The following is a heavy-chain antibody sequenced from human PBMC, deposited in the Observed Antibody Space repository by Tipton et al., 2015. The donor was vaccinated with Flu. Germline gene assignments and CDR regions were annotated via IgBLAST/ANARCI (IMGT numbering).Heavy chain of an antibody. CDR2: INEDGSTT. V-gene: IGHV3-7*01. D-gene: IGHD2-21*01. CDR1: GFTFSNYW. J-gene: IGHJ4*02. CDR3: AVFKNPGH. Sequence: SLRLSCAASGFTFSNYWMLWVRQAPGKGLEWVANINEDGSTTYHVDSVKGRFTISRDNARNSVFLQMNSLRAEDTALYYCAVFKNPGHWGQGTPVTVSS.